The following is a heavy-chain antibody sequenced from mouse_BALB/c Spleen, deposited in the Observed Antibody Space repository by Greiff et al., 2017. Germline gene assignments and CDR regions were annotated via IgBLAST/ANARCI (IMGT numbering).Heavy chain of an antibody. V-gene: IGHV14-4*02. D-gene: IGHD1-2*01. CDR2: IDPENGDT. CDR1: GFNIKDYY. J-gene: IGHJ3*01. Sequence: EVKLMESGAELVRSGASVKLSCTASGFNIKDYYMHWVKQRPEQGLEWIGWIDPENGDTEYAPKFQGKATMTADTSSNTAYLQLSSLTSEDTAVYYCNLLRLLPSAWFAYWGQGTLVTVSA. CDR3: NLLRLLPSAWFAY.